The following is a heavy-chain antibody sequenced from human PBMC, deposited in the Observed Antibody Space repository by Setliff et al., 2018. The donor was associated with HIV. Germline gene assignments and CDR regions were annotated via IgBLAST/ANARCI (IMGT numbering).Heavy chain of an antibody. CDR2: ITGSSSYT. CDR3: ARVMIGYSGYDAFDY. J-gene: IGHJ4*02. Sequence: PGGSLRLSCAASGFTFSDYYMSWIRQAPGKGLEWVSYITGSSSYTSYADSVKGRFTISRDNAKNSLYLQMNSLRAEDTAVYYCARVMIGYSGYDAFDYWGQGTLVTVSS. D-gene: IGHD5-12*01. CDR1: GFTFSDYY. V-gene: IGHV3-11*05.